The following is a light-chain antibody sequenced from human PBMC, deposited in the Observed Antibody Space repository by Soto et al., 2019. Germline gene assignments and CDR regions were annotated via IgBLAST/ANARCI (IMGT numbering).Light chain of an antibody. CDR1: SSGVGGYNC. Sequence: QSALTQPASVSGSPGQSITISCTGTSSGVGGYNCVSWYQQHAGKAPKLMIYDVSNRPSGVSNRFSGSKSGNTASLTISGIQAEDEADYYCSSYTSSSTTAFGTGTTLTVL. J-gene: IGLJ1*01. CDR3: SSYTSSSTTA. CDR2: DVS. V-gene: IGLV2-14*01.